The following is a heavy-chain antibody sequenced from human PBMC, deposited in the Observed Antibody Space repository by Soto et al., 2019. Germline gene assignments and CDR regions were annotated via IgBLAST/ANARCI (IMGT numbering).Heavy chain of an antibody. CDR2: IYYSGST. CDR3: AREGYYYDSSGPAIR. CDR1: GGSISSGGYY. J-gene: IGHJ4*02. D-gene: IGHD3-22*01. Sequence: QVQLQESGPGLVKPSQTLSLTCTVSGGSISSGGYYWSWIRQHPGKGLEWIGYIYYSGSTYYNPSLKSRVTISVDTSKNQFALKLSSVTAADTAVYYCAREGYYYDSSGPAIRWGQGTLVTVSS. V-gene: IGHV4-31*03.